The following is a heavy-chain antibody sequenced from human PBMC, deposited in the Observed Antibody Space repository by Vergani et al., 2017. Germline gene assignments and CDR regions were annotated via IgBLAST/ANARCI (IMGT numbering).Heavy chain of an antibody. CDR3: ARRLLRFLQRGWFDP. D-gene: IGHD3-3*01. V-gene: IGHV4-34*01. J-gene: IGHJ5*02. CDR2: INHSGST. Sequence: QVQLQQWGAGLLKPSETLSLTCAVYGGSFSGYYCSWIRQPPGKGLEWIGEINHSGSTNYNPSLKSRVTISVDTSKNQFSLKLSSVTAADTAVYYCARRLLRFLQRGWFDPWGQGTLVTVSS. CDR1: GGSFSGYY.